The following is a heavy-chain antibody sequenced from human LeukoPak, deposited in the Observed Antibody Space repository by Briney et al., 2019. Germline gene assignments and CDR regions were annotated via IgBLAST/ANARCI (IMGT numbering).Heavy chain of an antibody. J-gene: IGHJ6*02. CDR2: ISWNSGSI. V-gene: IGHV3-9*01. Sequence: PGGSLRLSCAASGFTFDDYAMHWVRQAPGKGLEWVSGISWNSGSIGYADSVKGRFTISRDNAKNSLYLQMNSLRAEDTALYYCAKDIGSRLGDYYYYGMDVWGQGTTVTVSS. CDR1: GFTFDDYA. CDR3: AKDIGSRLGDYYYYGMDV. D-gene: IGHD3-16*01.